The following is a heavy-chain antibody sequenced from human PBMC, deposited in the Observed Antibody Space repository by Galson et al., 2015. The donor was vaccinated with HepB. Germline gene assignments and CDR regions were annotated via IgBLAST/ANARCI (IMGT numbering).Heavy chain of an antibody. J-gene: IGHJ4*02. CDR1: GFTFSSYD. D-gene: IGHD4-17*01. CDR3: ARAADYGDYFDY. Sequence: SLRLSCAASGFTFSSYDMHWVRQATGKGLEWVSAIGTAGDTYYPGSVKGRFTISRENAKNSLYLQMNSLRAGDTAVYYCARAADYGDYFDYWGQGTLVTVSS. CDR2: IGTAGDT. V-gene: IGHV3-13*04.